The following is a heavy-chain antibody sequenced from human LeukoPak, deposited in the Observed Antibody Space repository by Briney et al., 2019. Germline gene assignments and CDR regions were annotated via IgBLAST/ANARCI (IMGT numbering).Heavy chain of an antibody. CDR3: ARDLYSSSWPSLLGYYYYGMDV. J-gene: IGHJ6*02. CDR1: GGTFSSYA. D-gene: IGHD6-13*01. V-gene: IGHV1-69*04. CDR2: IIPILGIA. Sequence: ASVKVSCKASGGTFSSYAISWVRQAPGQGLEWMGRIIPILGIANYAQKFQGRVTITADKSTSTAYMELSSLRSEDTAVYYCARDLYSSSWPSLLGYYYYGMDVWGQGTTVTVSS.